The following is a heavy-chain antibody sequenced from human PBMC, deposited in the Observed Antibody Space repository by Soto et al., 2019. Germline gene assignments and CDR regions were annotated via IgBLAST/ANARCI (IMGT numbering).Heavy chain of an antibody. J-gene: IGHJ6*02. CDR2: ISGSGGST. Sequence: GGSLRLSCAASGFTFSSSAMSWVRQAPGKGLEWVSIISGSGGSTYYADSVKGRFTISRDNSKNALYLQMNSLRAEDTAVYYCASQGIHRFYYYYMDVWGQGTTVTVSS. CDR1: GFTFSSSA. V-gene: IGHV3-23*01. D-gene: IGHD5-18*01. CDR3: ASQGIHRFYYYYMDV.